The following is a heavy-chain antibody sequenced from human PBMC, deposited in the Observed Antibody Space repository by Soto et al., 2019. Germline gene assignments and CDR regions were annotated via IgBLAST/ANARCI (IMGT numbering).Heavy chain of an antibody. J-gene: IGHJ2*01. D-gene: IGHD3-22*01. Sequence: XVSLRLSCAASGITFSSHPMTWVRQAPGKGLEWVSSISESGDTTYYADSVKGRFTISRDNSENTLYLQMNSLRAEDTAVYYCAYESSGYFYWYFDLWGRGTLVTVSS. V-gene: IGHV3-23*01. CDR1: GITFSSHP. CDR3: AYESSGYFYWYFDL. CDR2: ISESGDTT.